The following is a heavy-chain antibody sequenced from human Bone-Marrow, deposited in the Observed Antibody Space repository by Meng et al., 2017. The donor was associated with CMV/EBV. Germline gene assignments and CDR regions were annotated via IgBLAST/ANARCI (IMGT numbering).Heavy chain of an antibody. CDR2: IRAYNGNT. CDR1: GYTVTSYR. V-gene: IGHV1-18*01. Sequence: HVKPGQYGSEVKKPRASVKLSCKVTGYTVTSYRISWVRHAPGQGLEWMGWIRAYNGNTNYAQKRQGRVNMTTDTSTSTAYMELRSLRSDDTAVYYCARVLEAAHDYWGQVTLVTVFS. J-gene: IGHJ4*02. CDR3: ARVLEAAHDY. D-gene: IGHD3-3*01.